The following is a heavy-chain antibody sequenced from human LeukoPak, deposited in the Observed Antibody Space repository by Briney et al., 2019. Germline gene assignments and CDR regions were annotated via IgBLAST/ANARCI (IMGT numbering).Heavy chain of an antibody. D-gene: IGHD2-21*02. CDR3: ARGSCGGGCYSRLNWFDP. J-gene: IGHJ5*02. V-gene: IGHV4-30-4*01. CDR1: GGSISSGVYY. Sequence: SETLSLTCTVSGGSISSGVYYWSWIRQPPGKGLEWIGYIYYSGSTYYNPSLKSRVTISVDTSKNQFSLKLSSVTAADTAVYYCARGSCGGGCYSRLNWFDPWGQGTLVTVSS. CDR2: IYYSGST.